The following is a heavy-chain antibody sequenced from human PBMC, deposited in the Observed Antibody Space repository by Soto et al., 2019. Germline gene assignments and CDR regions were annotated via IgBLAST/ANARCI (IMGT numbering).Heavy chain of an antibody. CDR2: IYHSGST. J-gene: IGHJ5*02. CDR1: GGSISGYS. V-gene: IGHV4-30-2*01. CDR3: ARVPGP. Sequence: PSETLSLTCTVSGGSISGYSWSWIWQPPGKGLEWIGYIYHSGSTYYNPSLKSRVTISVDRSKNQFSLKLSSVTAADTAVYYCARVPGPWGQGTLVTVSS.